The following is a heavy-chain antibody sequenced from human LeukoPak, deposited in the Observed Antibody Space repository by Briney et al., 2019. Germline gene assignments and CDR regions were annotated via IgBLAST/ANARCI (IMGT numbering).Heavy chain of an antibody. J-gene: IGHJ3*02. CDR1: GFTFSSYG. Sequence: GGSLRLSCAASGFTFSSYGMHWVRQAPGKGLEWVAFIRYDGSNKYYADSVKGRFTISRDNSKNTLYLQMNSLRAEDMAVYYCARDSSGWPRYAFDIWGQGTMVTVSS. V-gene: IGHV3-30*02. CDR3: ARDSSGWPRYAFDI. CDR2: IRYDGSNK. D-gene: IGHD6-19*01.